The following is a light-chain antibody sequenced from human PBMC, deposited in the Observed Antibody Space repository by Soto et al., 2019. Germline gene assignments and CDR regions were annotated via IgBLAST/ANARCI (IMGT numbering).Light chain of an antibody. V-gene: IGKV1D-16*01. CDR3: QQYNSYSWT. CDR2: FAS. J-gene: IGKJ1*01. CDR1: QGISSY. Sequence: IRMNQSPSSLSAYTGDRVTITCRASQGISSYLAWYQQKPEKAPKSLIYFASTLQSGVPSRFSASGSGTDFTLTISSLQPDDFATYYCQQYNSYSWTFGQGTIVDIK.